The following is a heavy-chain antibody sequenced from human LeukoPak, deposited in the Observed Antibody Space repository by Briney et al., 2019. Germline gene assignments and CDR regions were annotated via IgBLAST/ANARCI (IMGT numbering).Heavy chain of an antibody. CDR2: IIPIFGTA. CDR1: GYTFTSYG. V-gene: IGHV1-69*05. CDR3: AREGYYDSSGYYSSWFDP. J-gene: IGHJ5*02. D-gene: IGHD3-22*01. Sequence: SVKVSCKASGYTFTSYGISWVRQAPGQGLEWMGGIIPIFGTANYAQKFQGRVTITTDESTSTAYMELSSLRSEDTAVYYCAREGYYDSSGYYSSWFDPWGQGTLVTVSS.